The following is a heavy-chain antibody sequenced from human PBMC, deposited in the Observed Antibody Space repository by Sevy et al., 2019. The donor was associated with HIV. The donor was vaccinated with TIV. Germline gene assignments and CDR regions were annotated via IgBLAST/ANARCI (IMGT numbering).Heavy chain of an antibody. J-gene: IGHJ4*02. D-gene: IGHD3-16*01. CDR3: AQETVGRFDS. V-gene: IGHV3-7*01. CDR2: IKSEGSDK. CDR1: GFTFSAYW. Sequence: GGYLRLSCAASGFTFSAYWMNWVRQAPGKGLEWVANIKSEGSDKHYVDSVEGRFTFSRDNAKNSLYLQMNSLRVEDTAVYYCAQETVGRFDSWGQGTLVTVSS.